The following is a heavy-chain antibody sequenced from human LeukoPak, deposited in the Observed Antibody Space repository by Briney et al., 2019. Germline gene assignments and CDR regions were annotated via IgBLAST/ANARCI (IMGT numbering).Heavy chain of an antibody. CDR3: STSHLVANTGWWFDP. V-gene: IGHV1-46*01. CDR2: INPSGTGT. D-gene: IGHD2-15*01. CDR1: GYTITNNY. J-gene: IGHJ5*02. Sequence: ASVKVSCKASGYTITNNYMHWVRQAPGQGLEWMGVINPSGTGTSYAQKFQGRITMSRDTSTSTVYMELSSLRSEDKAFYYCSTSHLVANTGWWFDPWGQGTLVTVSS.